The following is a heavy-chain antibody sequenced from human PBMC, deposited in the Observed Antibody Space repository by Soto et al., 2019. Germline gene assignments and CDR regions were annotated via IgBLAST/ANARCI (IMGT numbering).Heavy chain of an antibody. CDR3: ATYTAFAKYYFDY. Sequence: PSETLSLTCAVSGVSITTNGYSWIWIRQPPGKGLEWIGYIYPSGTIFYNPSLNSRVTISADTSNNQFSLKLTPVTAADTAVYFCATYTAFAKYYFDYWGRGTLVTVSS. CDR2: IYPSGTI. CDR1: GVSITTNGYS. V-gene: IGHV4-30-2*01. D-gene: IGHD3-16*01. J-gene: IGHJ4*02.